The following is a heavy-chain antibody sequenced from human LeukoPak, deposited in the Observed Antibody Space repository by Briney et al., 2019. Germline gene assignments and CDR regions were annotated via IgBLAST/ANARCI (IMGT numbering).Heavy chain of an antibody. CDR3: ARGRSRKFDY. J-gene: IGHJ4*02. D-gene: IGHD3-16*01. V-gene: IGHV4-30-2*01. CDR2: IYHSGST. Sequence: PSETLSLTCAVSGGSISSGGYSWSWIRQPPGKGLEWIGYIYHSGSTYYNPSLKSRVTISVDRSKNQFSLKLSSVTAADTAVYYCARGRSRKFDYWGQGTQVTVSS. CDR1: GGSISSGGYS.